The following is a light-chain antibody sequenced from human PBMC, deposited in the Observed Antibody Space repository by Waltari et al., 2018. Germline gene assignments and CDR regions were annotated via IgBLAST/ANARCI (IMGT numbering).Light chain of an antibody. CDR1: QTSSNY. J-gene: IGKJ4*01. V-gene: IGKV1-39*01. CDR3: QQSYTTPLT. CDR2: SAS. Sequence: DIQMTQSPSSLSASVGDRVTITFRASQTSSNYLNWYHQNPGKAPTLLIYSASSLQSGVPPRFSGNGSGTDFTLSISSLQPEDFATYYCQQSYTTPLTFGGGTKVEIK.